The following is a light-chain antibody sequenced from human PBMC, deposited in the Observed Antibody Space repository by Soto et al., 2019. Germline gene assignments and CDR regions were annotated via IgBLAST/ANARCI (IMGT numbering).Light chain of an antibody. CDR2: SNY. J-gene: IGLJ1*01. CDR1: SSNIESNT. Sequence: QSVLTQPPSASGAPGQRVTISCSGSSSNIESNTVTWYQQLPGTAPKLVIYSNYDRPSGVPDRFSGSTSGTSASLVIRGLQSEDEADYYCAAWDDILNGYVFGGGTKVT. V-gene: IGLV1-44*01. CDR3: AAWDDILNGYV.